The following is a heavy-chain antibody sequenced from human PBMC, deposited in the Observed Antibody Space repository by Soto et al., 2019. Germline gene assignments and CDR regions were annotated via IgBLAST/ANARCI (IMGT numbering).Heavy chain of an antibody. V-gene: IGHV3-23*01. CDR2: ISDSGHRT. D-gene: IGHD3-22*01. J-gene: IGHJ3*02. Sequence: EVQLLQSGGGLIQPGGSPRLSCSASGFAFNTYAMNWVRQAPGKGLEWVAMISDSGHRTYYADSVNGRFTISRDNSKNSLSLQMSSLRAEDTAVYYCAKDPWSRSDSGSYEDDAFDIWGQGTVVTVSS. CDR3: AKDPWSRSDSGSYEDDAFDI. CDR1: GFAFNTYA.